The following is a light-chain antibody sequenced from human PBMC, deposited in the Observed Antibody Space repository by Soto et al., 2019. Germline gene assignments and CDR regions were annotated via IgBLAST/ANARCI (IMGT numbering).Light chain of an antibody. Sequence: EIVMTQSPATLSVSPGERATLSCRASRSVGSNLAWYQHKAGQAPRLLIYGASTRATGIPARFSGSGSGTEFTLTISSLQSEDVAVYYCQQYNNWPQTLGQGTKVDIK. CDR3: QQYNNWPQT. CDR1: RSVGSN. V-gene: IGKV3-15*01. CDR2: GAS. J-gene: IGKJ1*01.